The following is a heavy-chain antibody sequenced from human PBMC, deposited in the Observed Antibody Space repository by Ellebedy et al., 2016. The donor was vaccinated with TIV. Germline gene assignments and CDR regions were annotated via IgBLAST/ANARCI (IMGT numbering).Heavy chain of an antibody. CDR1: GYSFTSYW. J-gene: IGHJ5*02. D-gene: IGHD3-9*01. Sequence: GESLKISCKGSGYSFTSYWIGWVRQMPGKGLEWMGIIYPGDSDARYSPSFQGQVTISADKSISTAYLQWSSLKASDTAMYYCARRSTYYDILTGYTNNWFDPWGQGTLVTVSS. CDR3: ARRSTYYDILTGYTNNWFDP. CDR2: IYPGDSDA. V-gene: IGHV5-51*01.